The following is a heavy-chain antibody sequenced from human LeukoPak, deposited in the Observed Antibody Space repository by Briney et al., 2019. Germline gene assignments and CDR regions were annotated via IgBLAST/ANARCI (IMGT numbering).Heavy chain of an antibody. D-gene: IGHD3-3*01. V-gene: IGHV3-23*01. Sequence: PGGSLRLSCAASGFTSSSYAMSWVRQAPGKGLEWVSAISGSGGSTYYADSVKGRFTISRDNSKNTLYLQMNSLRAEDTAVYYCAGTSDFWSGYYSYWFDPWGQGTLVTVSS. CDR1: GFTSSSYA. CDR3: AGTSDFWSGYYSYWFDP. CDR2: ISGSGGST. J-gene: IGHJ5*02.